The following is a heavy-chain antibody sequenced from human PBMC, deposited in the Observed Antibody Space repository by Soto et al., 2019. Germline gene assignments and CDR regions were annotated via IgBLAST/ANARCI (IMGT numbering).Heavy chain of an antibody. J-gene: IGHJ5*01. Sequence: QVQLQESGPGLVKPSETLSLTCTVSGGSISSYYWSWIRQPPGKGLEWIGFIFYSGSTSYNPSLKSRVPISIDTSEYQFSLKLNPVTAADTAVYYCASMIGDPVLSFDSWGREPWSPSP. V-gene: IGHV4-59*01. CDR2: IFYSGST. CDR3: ASMIGDPVLSFDS. D-gene: IGHD3-10*02. CDR1: GGSISSYY.